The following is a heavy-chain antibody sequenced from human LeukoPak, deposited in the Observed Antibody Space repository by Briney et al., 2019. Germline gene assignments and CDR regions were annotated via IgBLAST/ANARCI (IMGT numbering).Heavy chain of an antibody. CDR3: ARHSHMDV. D-gene: IGHD2-21*01. V-gene: IGHV1-46*01. J-gene: IGHJ6*04. CDR2: INPRGGST. CDR1: GYTFTSYS. Sequence: ASVTVSCTASGYTFTSYSMHWVRQAPGQGLEWMGIINPRGGSTSCAQRFQGRVTMTTDTSTSTVYMELSGLGSEDTAVYYCARHSHMDVWGKGTTVTVSS.